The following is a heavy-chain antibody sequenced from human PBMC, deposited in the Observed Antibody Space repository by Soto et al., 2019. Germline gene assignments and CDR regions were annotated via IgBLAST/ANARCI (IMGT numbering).Heavy chain of an antibody. V-gene: IGHV4-39*01. CDR1: GGSISSSTYY. J-gene: IGHJ6*02. CDR3: YGDPTAVMDV. D-gene: IGHD4-17*01. Sequence: SETLSLTCTVSGGSISSSTYYWGWIRQPPGKGLEWIGSIYYSGSTYYNPSLKSRVTISVDTSKSQFSLKLSSVTAADTAVYSCYGDPTAVMDVWGQGTTVTVSS. CDR2: IYYSGST.